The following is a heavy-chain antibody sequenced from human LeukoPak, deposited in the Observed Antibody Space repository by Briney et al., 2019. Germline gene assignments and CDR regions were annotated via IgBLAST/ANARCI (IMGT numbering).Heavy chain of an antibody. J-gene: IGHJ6*02. V-gene: IGHV1-8*01. CDR3: ATAYYDFWSGYKIDYYGMDV. CDR1: GYTFTSYD. Sequence: ASVKVSCKASGYTFTSYDINWVRQATGQGLEWMGWMNPNSGNTGYAQKFQGRVTMTRNTSISTAYMELSSLRSEDTAVYYCATAYYDFWSGYKIDYYGMDVWGQGTTVTVSS. CDR2: MNPNSGNT. D-gene: IGHD3-3*01.